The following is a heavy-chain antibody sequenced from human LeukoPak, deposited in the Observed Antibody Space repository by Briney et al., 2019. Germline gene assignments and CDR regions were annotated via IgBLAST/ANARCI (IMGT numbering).Heavy chain of an antibody. J-gene: IGHJ4*02. D-gene: IGHD1-26*01. CDR2: IKEDGSEK. CDR3: ARDSGSYRIFDY. V-gene: IGHV3-7*01. CDR1: GFTFSSYW. Sequence: GGSLRLSCEASGFTFSSYWMSWVRQAPGKGLEWVANIKEDGSEKYYVDSVKGRFTISRDNAKDSLYLRMSSLRAEDTAVYYCARDSGSYRIFDYWGQGTLVTVSS.